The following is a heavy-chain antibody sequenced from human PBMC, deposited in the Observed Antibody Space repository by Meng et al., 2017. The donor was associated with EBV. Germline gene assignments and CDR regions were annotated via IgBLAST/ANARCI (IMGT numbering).Heavy chain of an antibody. V-gene: IGHV4-39*07. J-gene: IGHJ4*02. CDR3: ARVDGDYLRGYYFDY. CDR2: IYYSGST. Sequence: LQLQESGPGLVKPSQTLSLTCTVSGGSISSSSYYWGLIRQPPGKGLEWIGSIYYSGSTYYNPSLKSRVTISVDTSKNQFSLKLSSVTAADTAVYYCARVDGDYLRGYYFDYWGQGTLVTVSS. D-gene: IGHD4-17*01. CDR1: GGSISSSSYY.